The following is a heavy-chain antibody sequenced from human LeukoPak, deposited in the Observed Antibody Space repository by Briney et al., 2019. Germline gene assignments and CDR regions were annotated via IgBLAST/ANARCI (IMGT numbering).Heavy chain of an antibody. CDR3: ARLLWYFDL. CDR1: GGSISSYY. Sequence: PSETLSLTCTVSGGSISSYYWSWIRQPPGKGLEWIGYIYYSGSTNYNPSLKSRVTISVDTSKSQFSLKLSSVTAADTAVYYCARLLWYFDLWGRGTLVTVSS. J-gene: IGHJ2*01. CDR2: IYYSGST. V-gene: IGHV4-59*01.